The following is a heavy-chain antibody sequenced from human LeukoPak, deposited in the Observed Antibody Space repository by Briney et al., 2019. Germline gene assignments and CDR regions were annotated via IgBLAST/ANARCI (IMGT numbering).Heavy chain of an antibody. Sequence: PSGTLSPTCDVSGGSITQTNYWTWVRRPPGKGLEWIGEVNLQGGTNYNPSLLRRVAISVDTSANHVSLQMTSVTAADTAVYYCAREGGSYRPLDYSGQGTLVTVSS. CDR3: AREGGSYRPLDY. J-gene: IGHJ4*02. CDR2: VNLQGGT. CDR1: GGSITQTNY. V-gene: IGHV4-4*02. D-gene: IGHD3-16*02.